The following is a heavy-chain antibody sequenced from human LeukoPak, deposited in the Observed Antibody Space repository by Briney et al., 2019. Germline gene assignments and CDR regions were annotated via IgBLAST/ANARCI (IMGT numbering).Heavy chain of an antibody. J-gene: IGHJ4*02. Sequence: GQSLRLSCAASGFTFKNYGMHWVRQAPGKGLEWLAVIWHDSSNKYYADSVMGRFTISRDNSKDTVSLQMNSLRVEDTAVYYCARDRVFPVPGRYFDYWGRGTLVTVSS. CDR3: ARDRVFPVPGRYFDY. CDR1: GFTFKNYG. CDR2: IWHDSSNK. D-gene: IGHD3-10*01. V-gene: IGHV3-33*01.